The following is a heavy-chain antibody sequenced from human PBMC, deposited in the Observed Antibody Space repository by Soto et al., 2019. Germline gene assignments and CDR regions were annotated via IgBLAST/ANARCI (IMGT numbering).Heavy chain of an antibody. CDR3: ARDPVMGEYCSSTSCKSFDY. V-gene: IGHV1-18*01. CDR2: ISAYNGNT. J-gene: IGHJ4*02. D-gene: IGHD2-2*01. CDR1: GYTFTSYG. Sequence: QVQLVQSGAEVKKPGASVKVSCKASGYTFTSYGISWVRQAPGQGLEWMGWISAYNGNTNYAQKLQGRVTMTTDTSTSTAYMELSSLRSDDTDVYYCARDPVMGEYCSSTSCKSFDYWGQGTLVTVSS.